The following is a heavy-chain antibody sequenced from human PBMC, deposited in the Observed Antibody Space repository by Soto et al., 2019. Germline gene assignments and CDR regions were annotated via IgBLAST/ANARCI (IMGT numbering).Heavy chain of an antibody. CDR1: GVTISSDD. J-gene: IGHJ6*03. Sequence: PGGSLRLSCTVSGVTISSDDRSWVRKAPGKGLEWVSVFYSGGSTYYADSVKGRFTISRDNSKNTLYLHMNSRRDEDTAVYYCARGSDIAAAGTTLRSDYYYYYIDVWGKGTTVTVSS. CDR2: FYSGGST. CDR3: ARGSDIAAAGTTLRSDYYYYYIDV. V-gene: IGHV3-66*01. D-gene: IGHD6-13*01.